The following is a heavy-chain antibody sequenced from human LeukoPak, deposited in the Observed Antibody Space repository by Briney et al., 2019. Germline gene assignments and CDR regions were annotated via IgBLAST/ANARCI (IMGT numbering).Heavy chain of an antibody. CDR3: ARLDPEDYYYDSSGPLDY. CDR1: GYTFTGYY. CDR2: ISAYNGNT. J-gene: IGHJ4*02. Sequence: ASVKVSCKASGYTFTGYYMHWVRQAPGQGLEGMGWISAYNGNTNYAQKLQGRVTMTTDTSTSTAYMELRSLRSDDTAVYYCARLDPEDYYYDSSGPLDYWGQGTLVTVSS. D-gene: IGHD3-22*01. V-gene: IGHV1-18*04.